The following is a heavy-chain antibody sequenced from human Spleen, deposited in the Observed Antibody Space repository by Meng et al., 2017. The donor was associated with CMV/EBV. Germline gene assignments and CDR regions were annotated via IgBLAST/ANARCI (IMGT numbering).Heavy chain of an antibody. CDR3: ARDPTIRYFDWLLSPPFDY. D-gene: IGHD3-9*01. Sequence: TCRSYDMHWVRQAPGERLEWVAVIWYDGSNKYYADSVKSRFTISRDNSKNTLYLQMNSLRAEDTAVYYCARDPTIRYFDWLLSPPFDYWGQGTLVTVSS. V-gene: IGHV3-33*01. CDR2: IWYDGSNK. CDR1: TCRSYD. J-gene: IGHJ4*02.